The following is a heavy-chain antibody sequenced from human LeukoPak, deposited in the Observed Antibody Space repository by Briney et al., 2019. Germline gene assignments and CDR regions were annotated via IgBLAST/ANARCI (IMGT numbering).Heavy chain of an antibody. J-gene: IGHJ4*02. D-gene: IGHD3-10*01. CDR2: IKHDGSEK. CDR3: ATDWGFGELLSRFHY. CDR1: GFTFSNHW. Sequence: GGSLRLSCAASGFTFSNHWMSWVRQAPGKGLEWVANIKHDGSEKYYVDSVKGRFTISRDNAKNSLYLQLNSLRAEDTAVYYCATDWGFGELLSRFHYWGQGTLVTVSS. V-gene: IGHV3-7*03.